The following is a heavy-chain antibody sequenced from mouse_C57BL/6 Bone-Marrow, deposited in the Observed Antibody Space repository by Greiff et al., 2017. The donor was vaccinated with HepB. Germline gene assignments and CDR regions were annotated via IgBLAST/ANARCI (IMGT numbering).Heavy chain of an antibody. CDR3: ARSTTVVATGDY. D-gene: IGHD1-1*01. CDR2: IDPSDSET. J-gene: IGHJ2*01. Sequence: QVQLKQPGAELVRPGSSVKLSCKASGYTFTSYWMHWVKQRPIQGLEWIGNIDPSDSETHYNQKFKDKATLTVDKSSSTAYMQLSSLTSEDSAVYYCARSTTVVATGDYWGQGTTLTVSS. V-gene: IGHV1-52*01. CDR1: GYTFTSYW.